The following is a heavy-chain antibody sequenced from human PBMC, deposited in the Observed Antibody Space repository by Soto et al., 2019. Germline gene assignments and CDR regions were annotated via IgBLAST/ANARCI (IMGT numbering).Heavy chain of an antibody. J-gene: IGHJ2*01. D-gene: IGHD2-15*01. CDR1: GFTFSSYA. CDR3: AKDRVVVAATRGGWYFDL. CDR2: ISGSGGST. Sequence: GGSLRLSCAASGFTFSSYAMSWVRQAPGKGLEWVSAISGSGGSTYYADSVKGRFTISRDNSKNTLYLQMNSLRAEDTAVYYCAKDRVVVAATRGGWYFDLWGRGTLVTVSS. V-gene: IGHV3-23*01.